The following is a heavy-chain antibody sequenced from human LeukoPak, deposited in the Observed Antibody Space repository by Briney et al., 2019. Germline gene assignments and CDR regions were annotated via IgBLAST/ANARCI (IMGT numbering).Heavy chain of an antibody. CDR2: INHSGST. CDR3: ARGSSRGDY. Sequence: SETLSLTCAVYGGSFSGYDWSWIRQPPGKGLEWIGEINHSGSTNYNPSLKRRVTISVDKYKNQFSLKLSSVTAADTAVYYCARGSSRGDYWGQGTLVTVSS. J-gene: IGHJ4*02. V-gene: IGHV4-34*01. D-gene: IGHD6-6*01. CDR1: GGSFSGYD.